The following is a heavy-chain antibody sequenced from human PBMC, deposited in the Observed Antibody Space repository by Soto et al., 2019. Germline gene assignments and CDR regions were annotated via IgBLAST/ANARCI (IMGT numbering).Heavy chain of an antibody. CDR3: ARDFNSPWGAFDI. CDR2: ISIDGGST. J-gene: IGHJ3*02. V-gene: IGHV3-64*04. D-gene: IGHD3-16*01. CDR1: GFTFSSYA. Sequence: GGSLRLSCSASGFTFSSYAMHWVRQAPGKGLEYVSAISIDGGSTYYADSVKGRFTISRDNAKNSLYLQMNSLRAEDTAVYYCARDFNSPWGAFDIWGQGTMVTVSS.